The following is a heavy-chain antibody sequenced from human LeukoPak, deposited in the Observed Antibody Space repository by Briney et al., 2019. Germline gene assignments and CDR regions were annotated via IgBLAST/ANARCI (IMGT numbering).Heavy chain of an antibody. D-gene: IGHD1-26*01. Sequence: GESLKISCKGSGYNFTNYWIGWVREMPGKGLEWMGIIYPGDSDTRYGPSFQGQVTISADKSISTAYLQWSSLKASDTAMYYCARLYSGNYYYFDYWGQGTLVTVSS. CDR1: GYNFTNYW. J-gene: IGHJ4*02. CDR2: IYPGDSDT. V-gene: IGHV5-51*01. CDR3: ARLYSGNYYYFDY.